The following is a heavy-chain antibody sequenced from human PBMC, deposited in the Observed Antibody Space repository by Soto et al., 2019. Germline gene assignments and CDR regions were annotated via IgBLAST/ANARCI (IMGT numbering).Heavy chain of an antibody. J-gene: IGHJ1*01. CDR1: GFTFSSYG. V-gene: IGHV3-30*18. Sequence: HPGGSLRLSCAASGFTFSSYGMHWVRQAPGKGPEWVTLISSDGNKKYYGDSVQGRFTISRDNSKNTLYLEMDSLRPEDTAIYYCVKDQRGSNYGYFQYWGQGTLVTVSS. D-gene: IGHD4-4*01. CDR3: VKDQRGSNYGYFQY. CDR2: ISSDGNKK.